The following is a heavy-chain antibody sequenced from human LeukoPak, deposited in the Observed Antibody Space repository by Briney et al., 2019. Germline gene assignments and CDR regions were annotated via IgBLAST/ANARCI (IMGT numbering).Heavy chain of an antibody. D-gene: IGHD5-12*01. CDR3: ASMGGYSYYGMDV. CDR1: GGSISSSSYY. J-gene: IGHJ6*02. V-gene: IGHV4-61*05. Sequence: SETLSLTCTVSGGSISSSSYYWGWIRQPPGKGLEWIGYIYYSGSTNYNPSLKSRVTISVDTSKNQFSLKLSSVTAADTAVYYCASMGGYSYYGMDVWGQGTTVTVSS. CDR2: IYYSGST.